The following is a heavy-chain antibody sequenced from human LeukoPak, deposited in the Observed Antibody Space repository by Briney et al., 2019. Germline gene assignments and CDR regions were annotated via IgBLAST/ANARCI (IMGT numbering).Heavy chain of an antibody. CDR3: AKGSITMIVVATISFDY. Sequence: GGSLRLSCAASGFTFSSYWMSWVRQAPGKGLEWVANIKQDGSEKYYVDSVKGRFTISRDNSKNTLYLQMNSLRAEDTAVYYCAKGSITMIVVATISFDYWGQGTLVTVSS. D-gene: IGHD3-22*01. CDR2: IKQDGSEK. CDR1: GFTFSSYW. V-gene: IGHV3-7*03. J-gene: IGHJ4*02.